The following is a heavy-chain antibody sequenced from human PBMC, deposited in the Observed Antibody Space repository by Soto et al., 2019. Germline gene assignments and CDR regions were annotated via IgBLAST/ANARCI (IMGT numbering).Heavy chain of an antibody. D-gene: IGHD1-1*01. V-gene: IGHV1-18*04. CDR3: ARRGGLERRSAHSYANSQYYYYGMDV. J-gene: IGHJ6*02. CDR1: GYTFTSYG. Sequence: GASVKVSCKASGYTFTSYGISWVRQAPGQGLEWMGWISAYNGNTNYAQKLQGRVTMTTDTSTSTAYMELRSLRSDDTAVYYCARRGGLERRSAHSYANSQYYYYGMDVWGQGTTVTVSS. CDR2: ISAYNGNT.